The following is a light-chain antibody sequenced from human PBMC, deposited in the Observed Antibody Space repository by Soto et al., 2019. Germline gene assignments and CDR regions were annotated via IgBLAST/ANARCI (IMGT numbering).Light chain of an antibody. Sequence: DIQMTQCPSTLSASVGDRVSITCRASQSISSPMAWYQQEPGKAPRLLIYETSTLQRGVPSRFSGSVSGTEFTLTISSLQPDDFATYYCQQYNGFGSWTFGQGTKVEIK. CDR1: QSISSP. CDR3: QQYNGFGSWT. J-gene: IGKJ1*01. CDR2: ETS. V-gene: IGKV1-5*03.